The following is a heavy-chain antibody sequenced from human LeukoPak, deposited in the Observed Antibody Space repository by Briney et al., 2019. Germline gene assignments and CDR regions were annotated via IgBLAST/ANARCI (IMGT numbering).Heavy chain of an antibody. CDR1: GGSINNYY. CDR2: IYYSGST. D-gene: IGHD3-22*01. Sequence: SETLSLTCTVSGGSINNYYCNWIRQPPGKGLEWIGYIYYSGSTNYNPSLKSRVTISVDRSKNQFSLKLNSVAAADTAVYYCARYYFDSGGYYHLDYWGQGTLVTVSS. V-gene: IGHV4-59*01. J-gene: IGHJ4*02. CDR3: ARYYFDSGGYYHLDY.